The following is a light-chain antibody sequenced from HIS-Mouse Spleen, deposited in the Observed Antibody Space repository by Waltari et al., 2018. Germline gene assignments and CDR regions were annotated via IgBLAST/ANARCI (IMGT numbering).Light chain of an antibody. V-gene: IGLV2-23*01. J-gene: IGLJ3*02. CDR2: EGS. Sequence: QSALTQPASVSGSPGQSITISCPGTSSDVGSYNLVSWYQQHPGKAPKLMIYEGSKRPSGGSNRVSGSKSGNTASLTISGLQAEDEADYYCCSYAGSSTYWVFGGGTKLTVL. CDR1: SSDVGSYNL. CDR3: CSYAGSSTYWV.